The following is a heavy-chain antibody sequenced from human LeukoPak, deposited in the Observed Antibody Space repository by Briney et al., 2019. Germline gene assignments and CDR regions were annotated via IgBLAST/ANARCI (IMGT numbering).Heavy chain of an antibody. J-gene: IGHJ4*02. Sequence: GGSLRLSCTASGFIFSSYWMSWVRQAPGQGLEWVANIKPNEGEKHSVDSVKGRFTISRDNAKNSLYLQMNSLRAEDTAVYYCARDFSRLPTSGRFDSWGQGTLVTVSS. D-gene: IGHD6-25*01. CDR3: ARDFSRLPTSGRFDS. CDR1: GFIFSSYW. V-gene: IGHV3-7*03. CDR2: IKPNEGEK.